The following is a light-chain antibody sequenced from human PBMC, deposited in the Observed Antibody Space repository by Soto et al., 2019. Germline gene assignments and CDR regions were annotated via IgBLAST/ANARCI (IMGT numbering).Light chain of an antibody. V-gene: IGLV2-14*01. CDR2: EVS. J-gene: IGLJ2*01. CDR3: SSYTRSRTVG. CDR1: SSDVGAYHS. Sequence: QSAITQPASLSGSPGQSITISCTGTSSDVGAYHSVSWYQQHPGKAPKLIISEVSNRPSGVSNRFSGSKSGNTASLTISGLQAEDEAGYYCSSYTRSRTVGFGGWTKLTVL.